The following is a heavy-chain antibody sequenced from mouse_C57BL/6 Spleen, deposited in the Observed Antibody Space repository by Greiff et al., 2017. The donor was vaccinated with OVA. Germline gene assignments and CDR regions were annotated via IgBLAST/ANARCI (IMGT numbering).Heavy chain of an antibody. Sequence: VKLMESGPGLVAPSQSLSITCTVSGFSLTSYAISWVRQPPGKGLEWLGEIWTGGGTNYNSALKSSLSISKDNSKSQVFLKMNSLQTDDTAGDYCSRAYSNYEAWFAYWGKGTLVTVSA. D-gene: IGHD2-5*01. J-gene: IGHJ3*01. CDR3: SRAYSNYEAWFAY. CDR2: IWTGGGT. CDR1: GFSLTSYA. V-gene: IGHV2-9-1*01.